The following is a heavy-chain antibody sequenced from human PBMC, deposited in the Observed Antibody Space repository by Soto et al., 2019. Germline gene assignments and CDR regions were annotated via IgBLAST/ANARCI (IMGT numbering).Heavy chain of an antibody. J-gene: IGHJ5*02. Sequence: GASVKVSCKASGGTFSSYAISWVRQAPGQGLEWMGGIIPIFGTANYAQKFQGRVTITADKSTSTAYMELSSLRSEDTAVYYCARAIGYCSGGSCYSGWFDPWGQGTLVTDSA. CDR3: ARAIGYCSGGSCYSGWFDP. V-gene: IGHV1-69*06. CDR2: IIPIFGTA. CDR1: GGTFSSYA. D-gene: IGHD2-15*01.